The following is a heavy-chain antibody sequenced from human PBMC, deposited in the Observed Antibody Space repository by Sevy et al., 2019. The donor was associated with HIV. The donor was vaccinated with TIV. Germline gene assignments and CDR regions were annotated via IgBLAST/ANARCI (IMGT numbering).Heavy chain of an antibody. CDR2: IYYSGST. CDR1: GGSISSSSYY. J-gene: IGHJ6*03. V-gene: IGHV4-39*01. CDR3: ARVGVTQPNIYYYYYMDV. D-gene: IGHD2-21*02. Sequence: SETLSLTCTVSGGSISSSSYYWGWIRQPPGKGLEWIGSIYYSGSTYYNPSLKSRVTISVDTSKNQFSLKLGSVTAADTAVYYCARVGVTQPNIYYYYYMDVWGKGTTVTVSS.